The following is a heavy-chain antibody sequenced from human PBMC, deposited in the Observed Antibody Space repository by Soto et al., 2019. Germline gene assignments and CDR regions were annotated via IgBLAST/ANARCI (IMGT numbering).Heavy chain of an antibody. V-gene: IGHV4-31*03. D-gene: IGHD3-3*01. CDR3: ARLPLTTIKVTVLGTYYYYMDV. CDR1: GGSISSAGYY. CDR2: IYYSGNT. J-gene: IGHJ6*03. Sequence: QVQLQESGPGLVKPSQTLSLTCTVSGGSISSAGYYWSWIRQHPGKGLEWIGFIYYSGNTHYNPSLKSRATISVDTSKDQFSLKLSSVTAADTAVYYCARLPLTTIKVTVLGTYYYYMDVWGKGTTVTVSS.